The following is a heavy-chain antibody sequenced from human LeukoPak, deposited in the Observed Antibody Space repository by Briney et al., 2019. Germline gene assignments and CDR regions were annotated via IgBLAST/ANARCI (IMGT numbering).Heavy chain of an antibody. J-gene: IGHJ4*02. CDR2: INLDGSGK. CDR1: GFTFSSYW. V-gene: IGHV3-7*01. D-gene: IGHD4-23*01. CDR3: ARINYGGPLDY. Sequence: GRSLRLSCVASGFTFSSYWMTWARQGPGKGLESVATINLDGSGKYYLDSVRGRFTISRDNAKDSMYLQMNSLRAEDTAVYYCARINYGGPLDYWGPGTLVTVSS.